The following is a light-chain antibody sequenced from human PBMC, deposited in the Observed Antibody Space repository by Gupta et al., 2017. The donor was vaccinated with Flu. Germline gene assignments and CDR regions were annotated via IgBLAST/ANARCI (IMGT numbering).Light chain of an antibody. Sequence: QSALTQPPSASGSPGQSVAISCTGTISDVGGYNLVSWYQQHPGKVPKLIIHEVSKRPSGVPGRFAGSKAGNTASLAVSGLHAEDDADYYCCAYVGGKNVDVFGTGTKVTVL. V-gene: IGLV2-8*01. CDR2: EVS. J-gene: IGLJ1*01. CDR1: ISDVGGYNL. CDR3: CAYVGGKNVDV.